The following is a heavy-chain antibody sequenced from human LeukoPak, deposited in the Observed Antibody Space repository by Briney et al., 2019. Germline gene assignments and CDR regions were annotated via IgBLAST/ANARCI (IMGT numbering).Heavy chain of an antibody. CDR1: GFTFSNYW. V-gene: IGHV3-74*01. Sequence: RGSLRLSCAASGFTFSNYWMHWARQAPGKGLVWVSRINSDGTTTTYADSVKGRFTISRDNAKNTLYLQLNSLRAEDTAVYYCARESVSYYVSDYWGQGTLVTVSS. CDR2: INSDGTTT. CDR3: ARESVSYYVSDY. D-gene: IGHD1-26*01. J-gene: IGHJ4*02.